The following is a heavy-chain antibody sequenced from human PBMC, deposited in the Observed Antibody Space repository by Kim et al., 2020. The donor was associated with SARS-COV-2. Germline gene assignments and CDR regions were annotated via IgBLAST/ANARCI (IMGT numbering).Heavy chain of an antibody. Sequence: SETLSLTCAVSGGSISSGGYSWSWIRQPPGKGLEWIGYIYHSGSTYYNPSLKSRVTISVDRSKNQFSLKLSSVTAADTAVYYCARDRGGNGDYEGPGWFDPWGQGTLVTVSS. CDR3: ARDRGGNGDYEGPGWFDP. J-gene: IGHJ5*02. V-gene: IGHV4-30-2*01. CDR2: IYHSGST. CDR1: GGSISSGGYS. D-gene: IGHD4-17*01.